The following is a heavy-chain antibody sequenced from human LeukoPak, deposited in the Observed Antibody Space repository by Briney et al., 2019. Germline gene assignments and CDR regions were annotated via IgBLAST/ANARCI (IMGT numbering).Heavy chain of an antibody. CDR2: ISTRSTYI. J-gene: IGHJ2*01. CDR3: ARARGTGWYFDL. CDR1: GFTFSNYN. D-gene: IGHD2-15*01. V-gene: IGHV3-21*01. Sequence: GGSLRLSCAASGFTFSNYNMNWVRQAPGKGLEWVSCISTRSTYIYYADSVKGRFTISRDNAKNSLYLQMNSLRDEDTAVYYCARARGTGWYFDLWGRGTLVTVSS.